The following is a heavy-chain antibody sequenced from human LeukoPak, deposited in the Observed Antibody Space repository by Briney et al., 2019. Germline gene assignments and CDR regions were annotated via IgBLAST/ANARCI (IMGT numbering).Heavy chain of an antibody. D-gene: IGHD3-3*01. V-gene: IGHV3-23*01. Sequence: PGGSLRLSCAASGFTFSSYAMSWVRQAPGKGLEWVSAISGSGGSTYYADSVKGRFTISRDNSKNTLYLQMNSLRAEDTAVYYCAKDLYDRFGFWSGYPFDYWGQGTLVTVSS. CDR2: ISGSGGST. J-gene: IGHJ4*02. CDR3: AKDLYDRFGFWSGYPFDY. CDR1: GFTFSSYA.